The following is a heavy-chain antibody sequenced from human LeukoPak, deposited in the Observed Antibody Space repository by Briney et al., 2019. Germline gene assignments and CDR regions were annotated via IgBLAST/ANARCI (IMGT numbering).Heavy chain of an antibody. V-gene: IGHV1-2*02. CDR1: GYTFTCYY. CDR3: ARGEGRITIFGVENWFDP. J-gene: IGHJ5*02. CDR2: INTNSGGT. Sequence: GASVKVSCKASGYTFTCYYMHWVRQAPGQGLEWMGWINTNSGGTNYAQKFQGRVTMTRDTSISTAYMELSRLRSDDTAVYYCARGEGRITIFGVENWFDPWGQGTLVTVSS. D-gene: IGHD3-3*01.